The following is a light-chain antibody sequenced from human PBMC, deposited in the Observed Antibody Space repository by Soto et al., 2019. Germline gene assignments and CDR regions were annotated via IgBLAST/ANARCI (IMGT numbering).Light chain of an antibody. V-gene: IGLV2-11*01. J-gene: IGLJ1*01. CDR1: SSDVGGYDF. CDR3: CSCAGSYKDHYV. Sequence: QSALTQPRSVSGSTGQSVTISCTGPSSDVGGYDFVSWHQQQPGKAPKVMIFDVNKRPSGVPDRFSGSKSGNTASLTISGLQAEDEAAYYCCSCAGSYKDHYVFGTGTKLTVL. CDR2: DVN.